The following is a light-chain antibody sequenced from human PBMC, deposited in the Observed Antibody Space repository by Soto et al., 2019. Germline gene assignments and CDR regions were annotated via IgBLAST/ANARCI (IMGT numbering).Light chain of an antibody. V-gene: IGKV1-5*03. CDR3: QQYNSYSPA. Sequence: DIPMTQSPSTLSASVGDRVTITCRASQSISSWLAWYQQKPGKAPKLLIYKASNLESGVPSRFSGSGSGTEFTFTISSLQPDDFATYYCQQYNSYSPAFGGGTKVEIK. CDR2: KAS. CDR1: QSISSW. J-gene: IGKJ4*01.